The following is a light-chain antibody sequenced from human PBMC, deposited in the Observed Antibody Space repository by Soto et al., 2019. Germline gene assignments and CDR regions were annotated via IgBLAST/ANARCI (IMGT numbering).Light chain of an antibody. CDR3: QTWVTGIYV. CDR2: LNSDGSH. V-gene: IGLV4-69*01. CDR1: SGHSSYA. J-gene: IGLJ1*01. Sequence: QLVLTQSPSASASLGASVKLTCTLSSGHSSYAIAWHQQQPEKGSRYLMKLNSDGSHNKGDGIPDRFSGSSSGAERYLTISSLQSEDESDYYCQTWVTGIYVFGTGTKVTVL.